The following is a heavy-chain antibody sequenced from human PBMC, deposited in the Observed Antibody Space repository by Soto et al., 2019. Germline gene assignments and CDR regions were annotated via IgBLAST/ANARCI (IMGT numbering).Heavy chain of an antibody. J-gene: IGHJ4*02. CDR1: GFTFSNYA. CDR3: AKDKMGSVVGAAPFDY. Sequence: EVQLLESGGGLVQPGGSLRLSCAASGFTFSNYAMSWVRQAPGKGLEWVSAISGSGGSTYYADSVKGRFTISRDNSKTTVSLQMNSLRAEDTAVYYCAKDKMGSVVGAAPFDYWGQGTLVTVSS. V-gene: IGHV3-23*01. CDR2: ISGSGGST. D-gene: IGHD1-26*01.